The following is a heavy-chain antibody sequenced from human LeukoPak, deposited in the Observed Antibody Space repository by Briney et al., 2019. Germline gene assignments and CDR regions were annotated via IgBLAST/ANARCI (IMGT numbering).Heavy chain of an antibody. J-gene: IGHJ6*03. D-gene: IGHD2-2*01. CDR1: GYSISSGYY. V-gene: IGHV4-38-2*01. CDR2: IYHSGST. Sequence: SETLSLTCAVSGYSISSGYYWGWIRQPPGKGLEWIGSIYHSGSTYYNPSLKSRVTISVDTSKNQFSLNLSSVTAADTAVYYCARRYCSSTSCSPYYYYYMDVWGKGTTVTVSS. CDR3: ARRYCSSTSCSPYYYYYMDV.